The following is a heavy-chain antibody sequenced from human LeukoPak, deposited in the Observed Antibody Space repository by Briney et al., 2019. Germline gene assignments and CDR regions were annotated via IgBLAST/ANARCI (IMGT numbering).Heavy chain of an antibody. CDR2: IYYSGST. Sequence: SETLSLTCTVSGGSISSSSYYWGWIRQPPGKGLEWIGSIYYSGSTYYNPSLKSRVTISVDTSKNQFSLKLSSVTAADTAVYYCARRRIRSSMITFGGVMPDYWGQGTLVTVSS. V-gene: IGHV4-39*07. CDR1: GGSISSSSYY. J-gene: IGHJ4*02. CDR3: ARRRIRSSMITFGGVMPDY. D-gene: IGHD3-16*01.